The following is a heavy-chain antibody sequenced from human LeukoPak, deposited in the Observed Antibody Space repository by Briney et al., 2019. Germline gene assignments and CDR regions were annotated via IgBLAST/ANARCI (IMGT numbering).Heavy chain of an antibody. V-gene: IGHV3-11*01. CDR1: GFTFSDYY. Sequence: GGSLRLSCAASGFTFSDYYMSWIRQAPGKGLEWVSYISSSGSTIYYADSVKGRFTISRDNAKNSLYLQMNSLRAEDTAVYYSARGPCIQLWSRVYFDYWGQGTLVTVSS. CDR3: ARGPCIQLWSRVYFDY. CDR2: ISSSGSTI. D-gene: IGHD5-18*01. J-gene: IGHJ4*02.